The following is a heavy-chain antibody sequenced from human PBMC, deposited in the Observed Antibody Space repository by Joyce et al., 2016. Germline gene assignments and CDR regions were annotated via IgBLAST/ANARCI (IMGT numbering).Heavy chain of an antibody. CDR3: NTYNSKDAVPG. D-gene: IGHD1-20*01. V-gene: IGHV3-15*01. CDR2: IRNKLDGGTT. J-gene: IGHJ3*01. CDR1: GHTFSKDW. Sequence: EVQLVVSGGLLAKPGGSIGLSCVGSGHTFSKDWLSGVRQAPGKGLGWVGLIRNKLDGGTTDYAAPGKGRFTISRDDSENAQYLQMNRLKAEDTAVYYCNTYNSKDAVPGWGQGTMVTVSS.